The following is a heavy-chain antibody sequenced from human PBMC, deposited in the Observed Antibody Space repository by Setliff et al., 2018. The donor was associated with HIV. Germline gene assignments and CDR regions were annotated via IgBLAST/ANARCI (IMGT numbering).Heavy chain of an antibody. CDR1: GFTFSRYA. CDR2: ISSTGGTT. Sequence: GGSLRLSCAVSGFTFSRYAMSWVRQAPGKGLEWVSGISSTGGTTYYADSVKGRFTISRDNSKNTLFLQMNSLRAEDTAVYYCARGPEYYDFWSGYNQDIWASDYWGQGTLVTVS. V-gene: IGHV3-23*01. CDR3: ARGPEYYDFWSGYNQDIWASDY. J-gene: IGHJ4*02. D-gene: IGHD3-3*01.